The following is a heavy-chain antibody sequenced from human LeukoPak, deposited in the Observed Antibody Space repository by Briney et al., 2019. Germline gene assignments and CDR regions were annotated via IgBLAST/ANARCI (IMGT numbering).Heavy chain of an antibody. CDR3: ARRMGRAVAGNGWFDP. V-gene: IGHV1-18*01. CDR2: ISAYNGNT. Sequence: ASVKVSCKASGYTFTSYGISWVRQAPGQGLEWMGWISAYNGNTNYAQKLQGRVTMNTDTSTSTAYMELRSLRSDDTAVYYCARRMGRAVAGNGWFDPWGQGTLVTVSS. CDR1: GYTFTSYG. J-gene: IGHJ5*02. D-gene: IGHD6-19*01.